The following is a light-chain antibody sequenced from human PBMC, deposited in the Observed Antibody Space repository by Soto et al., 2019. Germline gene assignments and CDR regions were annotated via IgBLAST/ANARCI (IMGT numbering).Light chain of an antibody. CDR3: CSYETSSTYV. Sequence: QSVLTQPASVSGSPGQSITISCTGTSSDVGSYNLVSWYQHHPGKTPKLMIYEGSRRPSGVSNRFSAYKSGNTASLTISGLQAEDEAEYYCCSYETSSTYVFGSGTKVTVL. J-gene: IGLJ1*01. CDR1: SSDVGSYNL. CDR2: EGS. V-gene: IGLV2-23*01.